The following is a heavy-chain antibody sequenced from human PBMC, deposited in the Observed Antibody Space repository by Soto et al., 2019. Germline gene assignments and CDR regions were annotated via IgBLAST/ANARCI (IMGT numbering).Heavy chain of an antibody. CDR1: GFTFSNFW. J-gene: IGHJ4*02. D-gene: IGHD4-17*01. Sequence: EVQLVESGGGLVQPRGSLRLSCAASGFTFSNFWMSWVRQAPGKGLEWVASIKQDGSDKYYVDSMKGRFIISRDNAKNSLSLQMNSLRAEDTAVYYCTTNTVTKVDDYWGQGTLVSVSS. V-gene: IGHV3-7*03. CDR3: TTNTVTKVDDY. CDR2: IKQDGSDK.